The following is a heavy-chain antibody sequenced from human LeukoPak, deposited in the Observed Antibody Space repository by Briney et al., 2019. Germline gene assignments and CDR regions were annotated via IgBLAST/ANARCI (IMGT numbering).Heavy chain of an antibody. D-gene: IGHD3-10*01. CDR2: INSNGDT. Sequence: PSETLSLTCTVSGGSISSYHWIWIRQPAGQGLEWIGRINSNGDTVYNPSLKSRATMSLDMTNNQFSLKLSSVTAADTAVYYCARDRGLDGSDQLDSWGPGTLVTVSS. CDR3: ARDRGLDGSDQLDS. V-gene: IGHV4-4*07. CDR1: GGSISSYH. J-gene: IGHJ5*01.